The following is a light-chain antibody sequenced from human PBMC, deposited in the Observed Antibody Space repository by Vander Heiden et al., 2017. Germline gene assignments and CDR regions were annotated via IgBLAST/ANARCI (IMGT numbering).Light chain of an antibody. CDR2: LGS. J-gene: IGKJ2*01. V-gene: IGKV2-28*01. CDR1: QSLLHSNGYNY. CDR3: MQALQTPRYT. Sequence: DIVMTQSPLSLPVTPGEPASISCRSSQSLLHSNGYNYLDWYLQKPGQSPQLLIYLGSNRASGVPDRFSGSGSGTDFTLKIRRVEAEDVGVYYCMQALQTPRYTFDQGTKLEIK.